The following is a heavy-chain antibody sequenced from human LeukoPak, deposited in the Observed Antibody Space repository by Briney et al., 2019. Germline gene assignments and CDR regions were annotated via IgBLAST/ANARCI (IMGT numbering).Heavy chain of an antibody. Sequence: SQTLSLTCTVSGGSISSGGYYWSWIRQHPGKGLEWIGYIYYSGSTYYNPSLKSRVTISVDTSKNQFSLKLSSVTAADTAVYYCARGGTTVTTRWFDPWGQGTLVTVSS. D-gene: IGHD4-11*01. CDR1: GGSISSGGYY. J-gene: IGHJ5*02. V-gene: IGHV4-31*03. CDR2: IYYSGST. CDR3: ARGGTTVTTRWFDP.